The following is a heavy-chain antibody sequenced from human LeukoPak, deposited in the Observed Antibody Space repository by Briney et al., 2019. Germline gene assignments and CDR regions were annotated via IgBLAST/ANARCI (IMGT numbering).Heavy chain of an antibody. CDR3: ARDRSYNLDY. Sequence: GGSLRLSCAASGFTSSSYWMHWVRQAPGKGLVWVSHINGDGSSTSYADSVKGRVTISRDNAKNTLYLQINSLTAEDSAVYYCARDRSYNLDYWGQGTRSPSPQ. D-gene: IGHD5-24*01. V-gene: IGHV3-74*01. J-gene: IGHJ4*02. CDR1: GFTSSSYW. CDR2: INGDGSST.